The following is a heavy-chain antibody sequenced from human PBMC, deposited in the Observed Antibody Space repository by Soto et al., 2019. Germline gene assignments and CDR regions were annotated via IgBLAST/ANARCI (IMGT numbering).Heavy chain of an antibody. CDR1: GFTFSSYG. CDR3: ARVAIPYYGMDV. D-gene: IGHD2-2*02. V-gene: IGHV3-33*01. J-gene: IGHJ6*02. CDR2: IWYDGSNK. Sequence: QVQLVESGGGVVQPGRSLRLSCAASGFTFSSYGMHWVRQAPGKGLEWVAVIWYDGSNKYYADSVKGRFTISRDNSKNTLYLQMNSLRAEDTAVYYCARVAIPYYGMDVWGQGTTVTVSS.